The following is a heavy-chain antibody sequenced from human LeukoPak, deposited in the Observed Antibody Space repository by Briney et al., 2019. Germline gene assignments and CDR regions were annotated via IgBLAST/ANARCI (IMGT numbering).Heavy chain of an antibody. CDR2: INPNSGGA. D-gene: IGHD3-10*02. V-gene: IGHV1-2*02. Sequence: ASVKVSCKASGYTLTGYFMHGVRQAPGQGLEWMGWINPNSGGANYAQKFQGRVNMNRDTSISTAYMELSRLRSDDTAVYYCARGNPGSMIGDIWGQGTMVTVSS. CDR1: GYTLTGYF. J-gene: IGHJ3*02. CDR3: ARGNPGSMIGDI.